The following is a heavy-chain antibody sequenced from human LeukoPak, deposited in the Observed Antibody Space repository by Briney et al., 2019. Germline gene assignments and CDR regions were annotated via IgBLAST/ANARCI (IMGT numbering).Heavy chain of an antibody. Sequence: SGPTLVNPTQTLTLTCSFSGFSLTTRPLGVGWIRQPPGKALEWLAVNYWDDDKRYNPSLKTRLTVTPATSKNQVVLIMTNMDPVDTATYYCAHRRSGYDWNHGDFDYWGQGTLVTVSS. CDR3: AHRRSGYDWNHGDFDY. V-gene: IGHV2-5*02. J-gene: IGHJ4*02. CDR2: NYWDDDK. D-gene: IGHD1-20*01. CDR1: GFSLTTRPLG.